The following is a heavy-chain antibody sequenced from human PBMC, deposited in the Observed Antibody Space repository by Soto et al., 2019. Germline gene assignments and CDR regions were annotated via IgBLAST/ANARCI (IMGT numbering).Heavy chain of an antibody. V-gene: IGHV4-39*01. J-gene: IGHJ1*01. CDR2: VYYIGFT. CDR3: ARILRFLDRPHVLAY. CDR1: GGSISSSNYY. D-gene: IGHD2-8*01. Sequence: PSETLSLTCTVSGGSISSSNYYWAWIRQSPGKGLEWIGSVYYIGFTYYNPSLKSRVTISVDTSKNQFSLKLSSVTAADTAVYYCARILRFLDRPHVLAYWGQGTLVTVSS.